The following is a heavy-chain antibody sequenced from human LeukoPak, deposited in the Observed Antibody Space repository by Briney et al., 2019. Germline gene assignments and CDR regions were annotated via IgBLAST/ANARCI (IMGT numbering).Heavy chain of an antibody. CDR3: ANRGSSGWFVY. D-gene: IGHD6-19*01. Sequence: WGSLRLSCAASGFTFSSYAKSWVRKAPGQGLGLVSVISSSGSSTYYADSVKGRFTISSDNSKNTLYLQMNGLRVDDTAVYYCANRGSSGWFVYWGQGTLVTVSS. CDR1: GFTFSSYA. CDR2: ISSSGSST. J-gene: IGHJ5*01. V-gene: IGHV3-23*01.